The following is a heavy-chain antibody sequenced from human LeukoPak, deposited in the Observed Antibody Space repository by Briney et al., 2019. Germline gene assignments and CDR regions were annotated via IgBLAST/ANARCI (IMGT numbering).Heavy chain of an antibody. CDR1: GFTFSSYG. CDR3: AKDRYSTSSTFTINPFDY. CDR2: IRFDGRDK. Sequence: GGSLRLSCAASGFTFSSYGMNWVRQAPGKGLEWVAFIRFDGRDKYYADSVKGRFTISRDNSKSTLDLQMNSLRVEDTAVYYCAKDRYSTSSTFTINPFDYWGQGILVTVSS. D-gene: IGHD6-13*01. J-gene: IGHJ4*02. V-gene: IGHV3-30*02.